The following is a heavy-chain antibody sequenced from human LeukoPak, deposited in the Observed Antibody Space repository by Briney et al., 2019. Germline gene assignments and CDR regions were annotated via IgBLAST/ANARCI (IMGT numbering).Heavy chain of an antibody. CDR3: ARPLSGWYGDAAFDI. CDR2: IYYSGST. V-gene: IGHV4-59*08. D-gene: IGHD6-19*01. CDR1: GGSISSYY. Sequence: SETLSLAISVSGGSISSYYWSWVRQPPGRGLECIGYIYYSGSTNSNPSLKSRVTISVDTSKNQFCRKLTSVAAAAPAVYYCARPLSGWYGDAAFDIWGQGTMVTVSS. J-gene: IGHJ3*02.